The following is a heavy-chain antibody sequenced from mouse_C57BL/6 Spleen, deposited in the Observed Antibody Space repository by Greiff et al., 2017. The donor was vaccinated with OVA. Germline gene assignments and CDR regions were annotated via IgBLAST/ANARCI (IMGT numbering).Heavy chain of an antibody. CDR2: IWSGGST. J-gene: IGHJ4*01. D-gene: IGHD1-1*01. Sequence: QVQLKESGPGLVQPSQRLSITCTVSGFSLTSYGVHWVRQPPGKGLEWLGVIWSGGSTDYNAAFISRLSISKDNSKSQVFFKMNSLQADDTAIYYCAKSDGSSYDYAMDYWGQGTSVTVSS. CDR1: GFSLTSYG. V-gene: IGHV2-4*01. CDR3: AKSDGSSYDYAMDY.